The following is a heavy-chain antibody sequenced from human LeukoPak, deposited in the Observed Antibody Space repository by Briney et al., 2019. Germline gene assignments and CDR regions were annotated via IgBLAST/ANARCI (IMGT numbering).Heavy chain of an antibody. V-gene: IGHV3-53*01. CDR1: GFTVSINY. Sequence: GGSLRLSCAASGFTVSINYMSWVRQAPGKGLEGVSVIYSGGSTYYADSVKGRFTISRDNSKNTLYLQMNSLRAEDTAVYYCAGAFDWLLPTHDAFDIWGQGTMVTVSS. D-gene: IGHD3-9*01. J-gene: IGHJ3*02. CDR3: AGAFDWLLPTHDAFDI. CDR2: IYSGGST.